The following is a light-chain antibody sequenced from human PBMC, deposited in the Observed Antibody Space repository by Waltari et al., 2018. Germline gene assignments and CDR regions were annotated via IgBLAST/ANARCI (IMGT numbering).Light chain of an antibody. CDR2: AVS. J-gene: IGLJ1*01. Sequence: QSALTQPASVSGSPGQSITISCPGTSSDVGCYNYVYWYQQHPGKAPKLIIYAVSNRPSGVSSRFSGSKSGNTASLTISGLQAEDEADYFCGSYTLINTIVVFGTGTKVTVL. CDR3: GSYTLINTIVV. V-gene: IGLV2-14*01. CDR1: SSDVGCYNY.